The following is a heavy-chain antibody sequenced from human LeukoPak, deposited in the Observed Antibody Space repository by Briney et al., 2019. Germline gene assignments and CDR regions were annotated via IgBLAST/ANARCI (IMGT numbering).Heavy chain of an antibody. CDR1: GGSINSNSYY. D-gene: IGHD3-22*01. CDR3: ASSDYYDSSGYPAHPDY. J-gene: IGHJ4*02. CDR2: LYYSGST. V-gene: IGHV4-39*07. Sequence: PSETLSLTCTVSGGSINSNSYYWGWIRQPQGKGLEWIGNLYYSGSTYYNPSLKSRVTISVDTSKNQFSLKLRSVTAADTAVYYCASSDYYDSSGYPAHPDYWGQGTLVTVSS.